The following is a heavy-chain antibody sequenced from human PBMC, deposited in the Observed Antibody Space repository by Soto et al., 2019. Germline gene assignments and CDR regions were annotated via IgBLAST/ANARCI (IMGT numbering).Heavy chain of an antibody. J-gene: IGHJ4*02. D-gene: IGHD3-22*01. CDR2: ISAYNGNT. CDR1: GYIFSSYG. Sequence: QVQLVQSGAEVKKVGASVKVSCKASGYIFSSYGVTWVRQAPGQGLEWMGWISAYNGNTNYAHKVQGRVTMTTDTSTSTAYMELRSLRSDDTAVYYCARDEATYLYDSNVYCSYWGQGTLVTVSS. CDR3: ARDEATYLYDSNVYCSY. V-gene: IGHV1-18*01.